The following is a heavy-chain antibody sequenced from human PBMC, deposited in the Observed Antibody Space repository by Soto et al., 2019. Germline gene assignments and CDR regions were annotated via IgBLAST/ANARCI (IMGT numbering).Heavy chain of an antibody. Sequence: DSAEVSCKVSGDTFIAHYRNWLRQAPGEGLEWIGWSNPNNGSTKYAQKFQARVTMNRDPALTTVYVELSSLRSDDTAVYLCARDVNPYYAQGSLHGFFDYPGQGTLVTVSS. J-gene: IGHJ4*02. D-gene: IGHD3-10*01. CDR2: SNPNNGST. V-gene: IGHV1-2*02. CDR1: GDTFIAHY. CDR3: ARDVNPYYAQGSLHGFFDY.